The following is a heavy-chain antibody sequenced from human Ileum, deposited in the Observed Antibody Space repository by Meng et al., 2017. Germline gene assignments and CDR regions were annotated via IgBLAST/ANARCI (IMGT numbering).Heavy chain of an antibody. CDR2: IHHSGST. CDR3: ARGTGDIRVGFDY. Sequence: ESGSGLAKPAGTPSLTCTVSGASFFGVNGCSWVLQTPGKGLECIGEIHHSGSTNSIPSIKSRVTLSVDKSNNQFSLSMTSVTAADTAVYYCARGTGDIRVGFDYWGQGTLVTVSS. D-gene: IGHD7-27*01. J-gene: IGHJ4*02. V-gene: IGHV4-4*02. CDR1: GASFFGVNG.